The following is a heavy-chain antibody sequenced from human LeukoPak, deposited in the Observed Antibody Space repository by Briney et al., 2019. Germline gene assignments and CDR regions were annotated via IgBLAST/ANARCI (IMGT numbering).Heavy chain of an antibody. CDR3: ATSGYYDSSGISNWFDP. CDR2: IIPIFGTA. D-gene: IGHD3-22*01. CDR1: GGTFSSYA. Sequence: ASVKVSCKASGGTFSSYAISWVRQAPGQGLEWMGGIIPIFGTASYAQKFQGRVTITADESTSTAYMELSSLRSEDTAVYYCATSGYYDSSGISNWFDPWGQGTLVTVSS. V-gene: IGHV1-69*13. J-gene: IGHJ5*02.